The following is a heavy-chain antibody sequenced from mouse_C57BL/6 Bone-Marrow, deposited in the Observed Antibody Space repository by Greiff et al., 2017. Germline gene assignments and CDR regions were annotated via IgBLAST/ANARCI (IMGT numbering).Heavy chain of an antibody. CDR3: ATKIPYGVNAMDY. D-gene: IGHD1-1*02. V-gene: IGHV1-74*01. J-gene: IGHJ4*01. CDR1: GYTFTSYC. Sequence: QVQLQQPGAELVKPGASVKVSCTASGYTFTSYCMHWVKQRPGQGLEWIGRIHPSDSDTNYNQKFKGKATLTVDKSSSTAYMQLSSLTSEDSAVYDCATKIPYGVNAMDYWGQGTAVTVSA. CDR2: IHPSDSDT.